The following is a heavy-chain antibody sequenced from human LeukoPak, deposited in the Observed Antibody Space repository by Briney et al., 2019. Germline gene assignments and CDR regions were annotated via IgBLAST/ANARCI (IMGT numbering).Heavy chain of an antibody. D-gene: IGHD5-12*01. CDR2: IWYDGSNK. CDR1: GFTFSSYG. J-gene: IGHJ4*02. Sequence: GGSLRLSCAASGFTFSSYGMHWVRRAPGKGLEWVAVIWYDGSNKYYADSVKGRFTISRDNSKNTLYLQMNSLRAEDTAVYYCAKDLEIVATISYWGQGTLVTVSS. CDR3: AKDLEIVATISY. V-gene: IGHV3-33*06.